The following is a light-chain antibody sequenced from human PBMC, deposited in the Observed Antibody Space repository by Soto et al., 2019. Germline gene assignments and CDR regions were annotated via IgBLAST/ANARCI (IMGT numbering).Light chain of an antibody. CDR2: NND. V-gene: IGLV1-44*01. Sequence: QSVLSQPPSASGTPGQRVTISCSGRSSNIGSNIVNWYQQLPGTAPKLLIYNNDQRPSGVPDRFSGSKSGTSASLAISGLQSEDEADYYCSAWDSSLSAVVFGGGTKLTVL. J-gene: IGLJ2*01. CDR1: SSNIGSNI. CDR3: SAWDSSLSAVV.